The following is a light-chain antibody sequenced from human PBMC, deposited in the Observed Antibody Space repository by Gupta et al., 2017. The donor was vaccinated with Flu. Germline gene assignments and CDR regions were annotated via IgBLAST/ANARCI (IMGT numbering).Light chain of an antibody. Sequence: QSALTQPASVSGSPGQSITISCTGTSSDVGRSDSVSWYQQYPGKAPKLIIYDVTTRPSGVSSSFSGSKYGNTASLTISGLEAEDERDYYCSSYTRTNTLYVFGTGTRVTVL. CDR2: DVT. CDR1: SSDVGRSDS. CDR3: SSYTRTNTLYV. V-gene: IGLV2-14*01. J-gene: IGLJ1*01.